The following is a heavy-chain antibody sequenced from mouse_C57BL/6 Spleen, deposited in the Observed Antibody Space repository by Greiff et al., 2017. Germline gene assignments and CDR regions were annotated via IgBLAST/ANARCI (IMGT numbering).Heavy chain of an antibody. D-gene: IGHD2-4*01. J-gene: IGHJ3*01. CDR3: ASHYDYGGPFAY. CDR1: GFTFSDYG. Sequence: EVQRVESGGGLVKPGGSLKLSCAASGFTFSDYGMHWVRQAPEKGLEWVAYISSGSSTIYYADTVKGRFTISRDNAKNTLFLQMTSLRSEDTAMYYCASHYDYGGPFAYWGQGTLVTVSA. V-gene: IGHV5-17*01. CDR2: ISSGSSTI.